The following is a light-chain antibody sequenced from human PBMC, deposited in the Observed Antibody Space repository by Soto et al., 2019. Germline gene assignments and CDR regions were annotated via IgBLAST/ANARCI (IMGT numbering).Light chain of an antibody. CDR2: DVS. CDR1: SSDVGGYNY. CDR3: NSYADSNTYV. J-gene: IGLJ1*01. V-gene: IGLV2-8*01. Sequence: QSALTQPPSASGSPGQSVTISCTGTSSDVGGYNYVSWYQQHPGKAPKLIIYDVSQRPSGVPDRFSGSKSGNTASLTVSGLQAEDEADYYCNSYADSNTYVFGTGTKVTVL.